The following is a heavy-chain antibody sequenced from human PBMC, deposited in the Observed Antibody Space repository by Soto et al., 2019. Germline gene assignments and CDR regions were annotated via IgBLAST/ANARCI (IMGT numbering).Heavy chain of an antibody. D-gene: IGHD1-26*01. Sequence: SVKVSCKASGGTFSSYAISWVRQAPGQGLEWMGGIIPIFGTANYAQKFQGRVTITADESTNTAYMELSSLRSEDTAVYYCARLRVGATAGGYFDYWGQGTLVTVSS. CDR2: IIPIFGTA. J-gene: IGHJ4*02. CDR3: ARLRVGATAGGYFDY. V-gene: IGHV1-69*13. CDR1: GGTFSSYA.